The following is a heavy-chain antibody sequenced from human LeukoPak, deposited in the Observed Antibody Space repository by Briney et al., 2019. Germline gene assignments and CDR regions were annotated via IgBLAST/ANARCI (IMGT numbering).Heavy chain of an antibody. Sequence: GGSLRLSCAASGLTFSNYAMTWVRQAPGKGLEWVSIITGSGESTYYVDSVKGRFIISRDNSKNTLYLQMHSLRAEDTAVYYCAKGRVTTMTTGFDYWGQGTLVTVSS. CDR2: ITGSGEST. J-gene: IGHJ4*02. CDR3: AKGRVTTMTTGFDY. D-gene: IGHD4-17*01. CDR1: GLTFSNYA. V-gene: IGHV3-23*01.